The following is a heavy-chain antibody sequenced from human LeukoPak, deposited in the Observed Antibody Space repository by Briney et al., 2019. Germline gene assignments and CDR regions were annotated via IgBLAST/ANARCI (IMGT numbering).Heavy chain of an antibody. CDR3: ARGRTKTGTTGTDFDY. CDR1: GGSISSSSYY. D-gene: IGHD1-7*01. J-gene: IGHJ4*02. V-gene: IGHV4-39*07. Sequence: SETLSLTCTVSGGSISSSSYYWGWIRQPPGKGLEWIGEINHSGSTNYNPSLKSRVTISVDTSKNQFSLKLSSVTAADTAVYYCARGRTKTGTTGTDFDYWGQGTLVTVSS. CDR2: INHSGST.